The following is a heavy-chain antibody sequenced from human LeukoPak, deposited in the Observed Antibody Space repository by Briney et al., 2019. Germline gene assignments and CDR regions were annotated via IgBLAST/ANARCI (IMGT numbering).Heavy chain of an antibody. CDR2: IDPGDSYT. Sequence: GESLKMSCKGSGYRFTSYWITWVRQMPGKGLEWMGKIDPGDSYTTYSPSFQGHVTISADKSISTAYLEWSSLKASDTAMYYCARHRALGDTAVVPTPMFWFDPWGQGTLVTVSS. D-gene: IGHD2-2*01. CDR1: GYRFTSYW. CDR3: ARHRALGDTAVVPTPMFWFDP. J-gene: IGHJ5*02. V-gene: IGHV5-10-1*01.